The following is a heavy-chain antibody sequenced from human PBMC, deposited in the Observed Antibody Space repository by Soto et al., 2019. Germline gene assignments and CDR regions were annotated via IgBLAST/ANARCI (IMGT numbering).Heavy chain of an antibody. CDR3: ARGDFDTTANFYAGWFDP. Sequence: QVQLVQSGTEVKKAGASVKVTCKASGYTFTGYYIHWLRQAPGQGLEWLGWLNPKSGDTKYAQKFQGRVTMTNDTSISTAYMELSRLGSDDTAVYYCARGDFDTTANFYAGWFDPWGQGTLVTVS. CDR2: LNPKSGDT. CDR1: GYTFTGYY. V-gene: IGHV1-2*02. D-gene: IGHD2-21*02. J-gene: IGHJ5*02.